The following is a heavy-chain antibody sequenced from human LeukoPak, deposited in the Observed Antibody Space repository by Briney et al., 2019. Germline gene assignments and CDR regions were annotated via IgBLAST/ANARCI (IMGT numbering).Heavy chain of an antibody. CDR3: ARDSHDYSSSWQDYYYYYMDV. CDR2: ISSSSSYI. D-gene: IGHD6-13*01. V-gene: IGHV3-21*01. J-gene: IGHJ6*03. Sequence: GGSLRLSCAASGFTFSSYSMNWVRQAPGKGLEWVSSISSSSSYIYYADSVKGRFTISRDNAKNSLYLQMNSLRAEDTAVYYCARDSHDYSSSWQDYYYYYMDVWGKGTTVTVSS. CDR1: GFTFSSYS.